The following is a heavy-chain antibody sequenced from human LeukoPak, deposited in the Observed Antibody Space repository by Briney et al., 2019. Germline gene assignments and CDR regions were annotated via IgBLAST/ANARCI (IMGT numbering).Heavy chain of an antibody. CDR1: GYTFTGYY. CDR3: ARVPIRMDAFDI. V-gene: IGHV1-2*02. D-gene: IGHD2-2*02. J-gene: IGHJ3*02. Sequence: ASVKVSCKASGYTFTGYYIHWVRQAPGLRLEWMGWINPNPGVTNYAQKFRGRVTMTRDTSISTVYMELSRLRSDDTAVYYCARVPIRMDAFDIWGQGTMVTVSS. CDR2: INPNPGVT.